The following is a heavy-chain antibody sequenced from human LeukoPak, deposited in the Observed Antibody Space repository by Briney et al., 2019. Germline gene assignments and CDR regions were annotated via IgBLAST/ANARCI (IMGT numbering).Heavy chain of an antibody. CDR3: AREGWSARNGEYLVGGMDV. CDR2: ISGSAGST. V-gene: IGHV3-23*01. CDR1: GFTVRSNY. Sequence: GGSLRLSCAASGFTVRSNYMSWVRQAPGKGLEWVSGISGSAGSTYYADSVKGRFTISRDNAKNTLYLQMHSLRAEDTALYYCAREGWSARNGEYLVGGMDVWAQGTTVTVSS. J-gene: IGHJ6*02. D-gene: IGHD1-26*01.